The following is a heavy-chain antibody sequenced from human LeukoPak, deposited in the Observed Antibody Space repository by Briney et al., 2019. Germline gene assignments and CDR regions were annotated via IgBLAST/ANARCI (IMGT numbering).Heavy chain of an antibody. J-gene: IGHJ3*02. CDR1: GGSISSGSYY. Sequence: PSETLSLTCTVSGGSISSGSYYWSWIRQPAGKGREWLGRIYTSGSTNYNPSLKSRVTISVDTSKNQFSLKLSSVTAADTAVYYCARGVASGRELLRGEAFDIWGQGTMVTVSS. CDR3: ARGVASGRELLRGEAFDI. V-gene: IGHV4-61*02. D-gene: IGHD1-26*01. CDR2: IYTSGST.